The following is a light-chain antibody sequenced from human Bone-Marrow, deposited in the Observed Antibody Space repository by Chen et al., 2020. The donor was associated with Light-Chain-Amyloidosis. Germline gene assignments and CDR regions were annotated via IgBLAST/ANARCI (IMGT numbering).Light chain of an antibody. CDR2: KNT. V-gene: IGLV3-9*01. CDR1: NIGGKD. J-gene: IGLJ3*02. Sequence: SYERTQRLSVSVALGQPATITCEGNNIGGKDEHWYQQMTGQAPVLVIYKNTNRPSGIPERLSGSNSGNTATLTISRSQAGDEADYHCHVWDSYTAVIGGGTKLTVL. CDR3: HVWDSYTAV.